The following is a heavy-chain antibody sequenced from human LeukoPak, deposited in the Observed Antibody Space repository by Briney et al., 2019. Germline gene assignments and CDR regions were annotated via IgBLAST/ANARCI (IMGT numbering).Heavy chain of an antibody. CDR1: GGSISSGDYY. CDR2: IYYSVST. V-gene: IGHV4-30-4*01. D-gene: IGHD3-22*01. J-gene: IGHJ4*02. CDR3: ARVSGYYYGFDY. Sequence: PSETLSLTCTVSGGSISSGDYYWSWIRQPPGKGLEGIGYIYYSVSTYYNPSLKSRVTISVDTSKNQFSLKLSSVTASDTAVYYCARVSGYYYGFDYWGQGTLVTVSS.